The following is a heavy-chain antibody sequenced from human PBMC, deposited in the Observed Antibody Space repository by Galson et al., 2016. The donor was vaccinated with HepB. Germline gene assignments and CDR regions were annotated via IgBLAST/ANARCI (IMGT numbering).Heavy chain of an antibody. D-gene: IGHD1-1*01. V-gene: IGHV3-13*01. Sequence: SLRLSCAASGFTFSIHDMHWVRQVPGKGLEWVSAIETAGETYYPDSVKGRFTISRENAKNSLYLQMNDLGAGDTAVYYCARGKSLLTMPWNYGLDVWGKGTAVTVSS. CDR3: ARGKSLLTMPWNYGLDV. CDR2: IETAGET. CDR1: GFTFSIHD. J-gene: IGHJ6*04.